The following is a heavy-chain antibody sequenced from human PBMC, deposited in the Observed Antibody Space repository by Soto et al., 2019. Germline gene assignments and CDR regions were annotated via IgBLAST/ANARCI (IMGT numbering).Heavy chain of an antibody. Sequence: PXEXLKISCKYSGYXFTSYLIIWVRQMPGKGREFMGMIDPSDSYTNYSPSFQGNVTISAYKSISTSYLQWTSLKASDTAMYYCARLLPSLAAAGMGNVLDYWGQGTLGTVSS. CDR1: GYXFTSYL. V-gene: IGHV5-10-1*01. CDR3: ARLLPSLAAAGMGNVLDY. CDR2: IDPSDSYT. D-gene: IGHD6-13*01. J-gene: IGHJ4*02.